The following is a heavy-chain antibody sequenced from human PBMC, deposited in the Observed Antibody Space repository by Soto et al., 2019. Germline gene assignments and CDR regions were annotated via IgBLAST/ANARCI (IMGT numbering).Heavy chain of an antibody. CDR1: GESVYSKSVV. D-gene: IGHD6-19*01. Sequence: QTLSLTCVIPGESVYSKSVVWSWIRQSPSTGLEGMGRTYHRSRWSNNYAVSAKSRMTINPDTSKNQFSLQLNSVTPEDTAVYYCARGISVDVGAWHYYCDYWGQGTLVTVSS. J-gene: IGHJ4*02. V-gene: IGHV6-1*01. CDR3: ARGISVDVGAWHYYCDY. CDR2: TYHRSRWSN.